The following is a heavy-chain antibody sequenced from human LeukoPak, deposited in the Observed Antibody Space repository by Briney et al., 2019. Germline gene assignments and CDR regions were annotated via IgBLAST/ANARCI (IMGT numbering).Heavy chain of an antibody. J-gene: IGHJ3*01. CDR2: ISGSGGNT. CDR1: GFTFSSYG. CDR3: TTDDASIAARNR. V-gene: IGHV3-23*01. D-gene: IGHD6-6*01. Sequence: GGSLRLSCAASGFTFSSYGMTWVRQAPGKGLEWVSTISGSGGNTYYADSVKGRFTISRDNSKNTLYLQMNSLKTEDTAVYYCTTDDASIAARNRWGQGTMVTVSS.